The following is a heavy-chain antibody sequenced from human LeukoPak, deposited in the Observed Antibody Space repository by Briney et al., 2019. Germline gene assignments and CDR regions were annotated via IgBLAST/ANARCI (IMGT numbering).Heavy chain of an antibody. D-gene: IGHD6-13*01. V-gene: IGHV3-48*02. CDR2: ISSAGSSVT. Sequence: PGGSLRLSCAASGFIFSDYSMNWVRQAPGKGLEWVSYISSAGSSVTYYADSVKGRLTIYRDNAKNSLYLQMNSLRDEDTAVYYCTRAAYKSSWYLDYWGQGTLVTVSS. J-gene: IGHJ4*02. CDR1: GFIFSDYS. CDR3: TRAAYKSSWYLDY.